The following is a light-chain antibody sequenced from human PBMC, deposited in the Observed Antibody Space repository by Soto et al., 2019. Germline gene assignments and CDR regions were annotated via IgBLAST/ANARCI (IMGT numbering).Light chain of an antibody. CDR2: AAS. Sequence: DIQMTQSPSSLSASVGDRVTITCRASQSISRNLNWYQHKPGKAPKLLIYAASSLQNGVPSRFXGGGSGTEFTLSISSLQPEDFGTYYCHQSYTTASITFGQGTRLEIK. CDR1: QSISRN. V-gene: IGKV1-39*01. J-gene: IGKJ5*01. CDR3: HQSYTTASIT.